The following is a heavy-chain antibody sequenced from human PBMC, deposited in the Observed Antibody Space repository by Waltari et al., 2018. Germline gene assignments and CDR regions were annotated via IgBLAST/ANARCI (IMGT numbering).Heavy chain of an antibody. CDR2: ISRGAFTI. J-gene: IGHJ4*01. D-gene: IGHD1-26*01. V-gene: IGHV3-48*03. Sequence: EVQLVESGGGLVQPGGSLRLLCAAAGFTFRNYEMNWVRQAPGKGLEGVSYISRGAFTIFYADSVKGRFTISRDNAKNSVYLEMNSLRADDTAIYYCARGEGGANEYWGQGTLVTVSS. CDR3: ARGEGGANEY. CDR1: GFTFRNYE.